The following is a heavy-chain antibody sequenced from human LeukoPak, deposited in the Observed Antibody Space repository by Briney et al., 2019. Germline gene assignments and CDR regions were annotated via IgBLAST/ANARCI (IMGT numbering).Heavy chain of an antibody. Sequence: GASVKVSCKASGYTFTSYYMHWVRQAPGQGLEWMGWINPNSGGTNYAQKFQGRVTMTRDTSISTAYMELSRLRSDDTAVYYCARAPSKDYYGSGSYIYWGQGTLVTVSS. CDR3: ARAPSKDYYGSGSYIY. D-gene: IGHD3-10*01. CDR1: GYTFTSYY. J-gene: IGHJ4*02. CDR2: INPNSGGT. V-gene: IGHV1-2*02.